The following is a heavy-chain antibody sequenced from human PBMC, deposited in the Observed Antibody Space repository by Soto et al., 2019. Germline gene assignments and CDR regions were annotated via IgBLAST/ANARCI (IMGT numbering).Heavy chain of an antibody. J-gene: IGHJ4*02. CDR1: GFTMSGVD. V-gene: IGHV3-30*18. Sequence: VQLVESGGGVVQPGRSLRLSCAASGFTMSGVDMHWFRQSPGKGLEWVAVMSYDGSRQYYADSVEGRFTISRDNSKTTLYLQMDSLSTEDTAVYYCAKGGWYCSSSRSDCWGQGTLVTVSS. D-gene: IGHD6-6*01. CDR2: MSYDGSRQ. CDR3: AKGGWYCSSSRSDC.